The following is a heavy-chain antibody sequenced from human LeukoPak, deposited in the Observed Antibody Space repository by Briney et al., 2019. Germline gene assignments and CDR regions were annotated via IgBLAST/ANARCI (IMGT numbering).Heavy chain of an antibody. D-gene: IGHD3-22*01. CDR2: IKQDGSEK. CDR3: ARDDYYDSSGYYGTNDY. V-gene: IGHV3-7*01. CDR1: GFTFSNYN. Sequence: GGSLRLSCAAPGFTFSNYNMNWVRQAPGKGLEWVANIKQDGSEKYYVDSVKGRFTISRDNAKNSLYLQMNSLRAEDTAVYYCARDDYYDSSGYYGTNDYWGQGTLVTVSS. J-gene: IGHJ4*02.